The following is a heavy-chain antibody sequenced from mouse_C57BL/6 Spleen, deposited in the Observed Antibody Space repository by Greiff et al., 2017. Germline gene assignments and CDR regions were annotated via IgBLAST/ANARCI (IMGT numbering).Heavy chain of an antibody. CDR1: GFTFTNYW. CDR2: IYPGGGYT. CDR3: ARYYGSSYDWYFDV. V-gene: IGHV1-63*01. D-gene: IGHD1-1*01. J-gene: IGHJ1*03. Sequence: QVQLKQSGAELVRPGTSVKMSCKASGFTFTNYWIGWAKQRPGHGLEWIGDIYPGGGYTNYNEKFKGKATLTADKSSSTAYMQFSSLTSEDYAIYYCARYYGSSYDWYFDVWGTGTTVTVSS.